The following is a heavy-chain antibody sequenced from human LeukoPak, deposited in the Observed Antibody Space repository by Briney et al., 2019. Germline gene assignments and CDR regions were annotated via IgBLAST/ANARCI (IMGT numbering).Heavy chain of an antibody. J-gene: IGHJ4*02. V-gene: IGHV3-30*18. CDR1: GFTFSSYG. Sequence: PGGSLRLSCAASGFTFSSYGMHWVRQAPGKGLEWVAVISYDGSNKYYADSVKGRFTISRDNSKNTLYLQMTSLRAEDTAVYYCAKDFWSATYYFDYWGQGTLVTVSS. D-gene: IGHD3-3*01. CDR3: AKDFWSATYYFDY. CDR2: ISYDGSNK.